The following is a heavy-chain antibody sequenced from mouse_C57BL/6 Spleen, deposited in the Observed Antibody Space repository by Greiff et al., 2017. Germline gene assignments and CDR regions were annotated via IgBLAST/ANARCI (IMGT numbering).Heavy chain of an antibody. J-gene: IGHJ3*01. CDR2: INPNNGGT. D-gene: IGHD1-1*02. CDR3: ASGVVTYYYAFAY. CDR1: GYTFTDYN. Sequence: VQLQQSGPGLVKPGASVKIPCKASGYTFTDYNMGWVKQSHGKGLEWIGEINPNNGGTNYNQKFKGRATLTVDKSSSTAYMELRSLTSEDTAVYYCASGVVTYYYAFAYWGQGTLVTVSS. V-gene: IGHV1-18*01.